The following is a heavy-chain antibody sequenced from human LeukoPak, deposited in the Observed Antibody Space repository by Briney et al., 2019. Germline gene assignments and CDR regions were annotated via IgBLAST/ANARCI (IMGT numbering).Heavy chain of an antibody. J-gene: IGHJ4*02. Sequence: SETLSLTCTVSGGSISSSSYYWGWIRQPPGKGLEWIGSIYYSGSTYYNPSLKSRVTISVDTSKNQFSLKLSSVTAADTAVYYCARGAYCGGDCYSSFDYFGYWGQGTLVTVSS. V-gene: IGHV4-39*01. CDR1: GGSISSSSYY. D-gene: IGHD2-21*01. CDR2: IYYSGST. CDR3: ARGAYCGGDCYSSFDYFGY.